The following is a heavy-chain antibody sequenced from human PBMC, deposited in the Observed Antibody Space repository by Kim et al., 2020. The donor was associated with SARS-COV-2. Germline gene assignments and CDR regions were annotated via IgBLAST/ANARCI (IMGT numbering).Heavy chain of an antibody. CDR3: ARDRGEWELLGAFDI. V-gene: IGHV3-53*04. CDR2: IYSGGST. CDR1: GFTVSSNY. D-gene: IGHD1-26*01. J-gene: IGHJ3*02. Sequence: GGSLRLSCAASGFTVSSNYMSWVRQAPGKGLEWVSVIYSGGSTYYADSVKGRFTISRHNSKNTLYLQMNSLRAEDTAVYYCARDRGEWELLGAFDIWGQGTMVTVSS.